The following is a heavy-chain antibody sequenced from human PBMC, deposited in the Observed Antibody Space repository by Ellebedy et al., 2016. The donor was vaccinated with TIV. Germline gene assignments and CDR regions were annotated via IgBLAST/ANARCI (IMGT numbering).Heavy chain of an antibody. Sequence: GSLRLXXTVSGGSVTRTNYYWGWIRQRPGKGPEWIGNIYHTGTTFYNPSLKSRVTIFVDMSKNQFSLNLSSVTAADTAVYYCARDLGSGRYPGHWGQGTLVTVSS. V-gene: IGHV4-39*07. CDR1: GGSVTRTNYY. D-gene: IGHD3-10*01. CDR2: IYHTGTT. J-gene: IGHJ4*02. CDR3: ARDLGSGRYPGH.